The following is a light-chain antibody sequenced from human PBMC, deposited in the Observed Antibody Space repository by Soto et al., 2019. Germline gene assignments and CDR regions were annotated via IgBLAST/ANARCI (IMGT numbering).Light chain of an antibody. CDR3: QQTHSLPLS. V-gene: IGKV1-12*01. Sequence: IQMTQSPSSVSASVGDRVTMTCRASQGVGGWLAWYQQKPGKVPKLLIYATSSLHSGVPSRFSGSGSGTDFTLSISSLQPEDFATYYCQQTHSLPLSFGPGTKV. CDR2: ATS. J-gene: IGKJ3*01. CDR1: QGVGGW.